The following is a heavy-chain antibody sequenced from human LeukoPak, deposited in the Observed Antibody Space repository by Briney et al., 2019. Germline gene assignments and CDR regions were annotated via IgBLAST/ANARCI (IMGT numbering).Heavy chain of an antibody. Sequence: ASVKVSCKASGYTFTDHNMHWIRQAPGQGLEWMGWINPNSGATNYAQKFQGRVTMTRDTSISTAYMELSRLRSDDTAVYYCAAVAGLGNAFDIWGQGTMVTVSS. CDR3: AAVAGLGNAFDI. D-gene: IGHD6-19*01. J-gene: IGHJ3*02. V-gene: IGHV1-2*02. CDR1: GYTFTDHN. CDR2: INPNSGAT.